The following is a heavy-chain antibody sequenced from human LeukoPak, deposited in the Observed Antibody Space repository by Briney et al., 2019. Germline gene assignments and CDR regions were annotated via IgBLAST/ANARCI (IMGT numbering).Heavy chain of an antibody. Sequence: PGGSLRLSCAASGFNFHDYGMSWVRQAPGKGLEWVSAISGSGGSTYYADSVKGRFTISRDNSKNTLYLQMNSLRAEDTALYYCVKDVVDPDSSAPLSGAFDIWGQGTMVTVSS. CDR2: ISGSGGST. V-gene: IGHV3-23*01. D-gene: IGHD3-22*01. CDR3: VKDVVDPDSSAPLSGAFDI. CDR1: GFNFHDYG. J-gene: IGHJ3*02.